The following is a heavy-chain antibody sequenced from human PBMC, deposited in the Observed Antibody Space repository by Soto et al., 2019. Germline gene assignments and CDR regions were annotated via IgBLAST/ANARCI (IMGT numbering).Heavy chain of an antibody. CDR1: GFTFSSYA. CDR2: ISGSGGST. Sequence: PGGSLRLSRAASGFTFSSYAMSWVRQAPGKGLEWVSAISGSGGSTYYADSVKGRFTISRDNSKNTLYLQMNSLRAEDTAVYYCAKDFVQLTTVTPWGFDPWGQRTLVTVSS. D-gene: IGHD4-17*01. CDR3: AKDFVQLTTVTPWGFDP. J-gene: IGHJ5*02. V-gene: IGHV3-23*01.